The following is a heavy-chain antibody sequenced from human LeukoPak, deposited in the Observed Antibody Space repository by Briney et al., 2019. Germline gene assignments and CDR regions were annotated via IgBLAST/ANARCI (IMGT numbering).Heavy chain of an antibody. CDR1: GFTFSSYA. CDR2: ISYDGSNK. CDR3: ARDLRFLEWLPTYYFDH. D-gene: IGHD3-3*01. V-gene: IGHV3-30-3*01. J-gene: IGHJ4*02. Sequence: GRSLRLSCAASGFTFSSYAMHWVRQAPGKGLEWVAVISYDGSNKYYADSVKGRFTISRDNSKNALYLQMNSLRAEDTAVYYCARDLRFLEWLPTYYFDHWGQGTLVTVSS.